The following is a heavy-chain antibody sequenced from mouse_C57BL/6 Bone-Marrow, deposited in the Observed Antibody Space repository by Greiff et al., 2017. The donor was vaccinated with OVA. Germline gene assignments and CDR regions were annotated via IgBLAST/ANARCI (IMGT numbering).Heavy chain of an antibody. V-gene: IGHV5-17*01. CDR3: ARPRWLLPLDY. CDR1: GFTFSDYG. CDR2: ISSGSSTI. D-gene: IGHD2-3*01. Sequence: EVMLVESGGGLVKPGGSLKLSCAASGFTFSDYGMHWVRQAPEKGLEWVAYISSGSSTIYYADTVKGRFTISRDNAMNTLFLQMTSLRSEDAAMYYCARPRWLLPLDYWGQGTTLTVSS. J-gene: IGHJ2*01.